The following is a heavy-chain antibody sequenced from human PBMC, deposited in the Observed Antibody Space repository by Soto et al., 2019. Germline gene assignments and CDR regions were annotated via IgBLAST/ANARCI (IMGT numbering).Heavy chain of an antibody. J-gene: IGHJ6*03. CDR2: ISHGGKT. Sequence: SETLSLTCAVFNGSFTDYYWTWIRQPPGKGLEWIGEISHGGKTNYNPSLKSRVTISIDTSKNQFSLNLDSVTAADTAVYYCARYPGMPTRRINRSYFHMDVWGRGTTVTVSS. V-gene: IGHV4-34*01. CDR3: ARYPGMPTRRINRSYFHMDV. CDR1: NGSFTDYY. D-gene: IGHD2-2*01.